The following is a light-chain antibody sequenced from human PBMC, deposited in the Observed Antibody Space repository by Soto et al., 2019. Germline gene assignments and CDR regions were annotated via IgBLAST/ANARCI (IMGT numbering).Light chain of an antibody. CDR3: QQHGSSPQT. Sequence: EIVLTQSPGTLSLSPGERATLSCRASQSVSSSYFAWYQHKPGQAPRLLIYGASSRATGIPNRFSGSGSGPYFTLTISRLEPEDFAVYYCQQHGSSPQTYGQGTRLEIK. J-gene: IGKJ5*01. V-gene: IGKV3-20*01. CDR2: GAS. CDR1: QSVSSSY.